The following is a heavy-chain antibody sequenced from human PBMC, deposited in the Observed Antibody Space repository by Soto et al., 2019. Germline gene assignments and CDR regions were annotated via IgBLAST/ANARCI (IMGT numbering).Heavy chain of an antibody. CDR1: EFTFSGRS. Sequence: EVQLVESGGGLVQPGGSLRLSCAASEFTFSGRSMHWVRQAPGKGLVWVSGIDKVGTDSTYADSVKGRFTSSRDNAKNTVYLQMNRLTVEGQALDSCARGWSGPDVWGKGNRV. CDR2: IDKVGTDS. V-gene: IGHV3-74*01. J-gene: IGHJ6*03. D-gene: IGHD3-10*01. CDR3: ARGWSGPDV.